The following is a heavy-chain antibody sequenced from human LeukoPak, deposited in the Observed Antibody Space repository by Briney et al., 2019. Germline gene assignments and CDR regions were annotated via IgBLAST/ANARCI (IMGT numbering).Heavy chain of an antibody. CDR3: AKAGGGGSYLRNWFDP. Sequence: PGGSLRLSCAASGFTFDDYAMHWVRQAPGKGLEWVSGISWNSGSIGYADSVKGRFTISRDNVKNSLYLQMNSLRAEDTALYYCAKAGGGGSYLRNWFDPWGQGTLVTVSS. CDR2: ISWNSGSI. CDR1: GFTFDDYA. V-gene: IGHV3-9*01. J-gene: IGHJ5*02. D-gene: IGHD1-26*01.